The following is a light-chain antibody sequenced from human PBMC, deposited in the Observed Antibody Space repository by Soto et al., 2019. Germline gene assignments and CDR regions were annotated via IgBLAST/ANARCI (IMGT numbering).Light chain of an antibody. Sequence: QSALTQPASVSGSPGQSITISCTGTSSDVGNYNYVSWYQQHPGKAPKVMIYDVSNRPSGVSNRFSGSKSGNTASLTISGLLAEDEADYYCNSYTSSRTYVFGTGTKVTVL. CDR3: NSYTSSRTYV. CDR1: SSDVGNYNY. J-gene: IGLJ1*01. V-gene: IGLV2-14*01. CDR2: DVS.